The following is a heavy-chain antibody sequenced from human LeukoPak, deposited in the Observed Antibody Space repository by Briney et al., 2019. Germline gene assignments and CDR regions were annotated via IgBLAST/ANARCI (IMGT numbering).Heavy chain of an antibody. V-gene: IGHV1-69*13. CDR2: IIPIFGTA. J-gene: IGHJ5*02. CDR1: GGAFSSYA. D-gene: IGHD3-22*01. CDR3: AREHYYDSSGQPAWT. Sequence: GASVKVSCKASGGAFSSYAISWVRQAPGQGLEWMGGIIPIFGTANYAQKFQGRVTITADESTSTAYMELSSLRSEDTAVYYCAREHYYDSSGQPAWTWGQGTLVTVSS.